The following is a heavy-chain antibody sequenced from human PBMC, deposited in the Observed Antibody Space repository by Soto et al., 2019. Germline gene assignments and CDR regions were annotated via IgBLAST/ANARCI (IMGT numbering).Heavy chain of an antibody. CDR3: ARHNYDFWSGYSSYFDY. Sequence: QLQLQESGPGLVKPSGTLSLTCIVSGGSISSRSYSWGWIRQPPGKGLEWIGTIYYSGSTYYNPSLKSRVTISVDASKNQFSLKLSSVTAADTSEYYCARHNYDFWSGYSSYFDYWGQGTLVTVSS. J-gene: IGHJ4*02. CDR2: IYYSGST. D-gene: IGHD3-3*01. V-gene: IGHV4-39*01. CDR1: GGSISSRSYS.